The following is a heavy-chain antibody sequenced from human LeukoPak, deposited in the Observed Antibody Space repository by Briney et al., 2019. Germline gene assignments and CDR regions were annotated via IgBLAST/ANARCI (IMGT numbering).Heavy chain of an antibody. J-gene: IGHJ3*02. D-gene: IGHD3-22*01. CDR2: IYYSGST. Sequence: SETLSLTCAVYGASVSGYYWGWIRQPPGKGLEWIGSIYYSGSTYYNPSLKSRVTISVDTSKNQFSLKLSSVTAADTAVYYCARHVVYSGYYLEAFDIWGQGTIVTVSS. CDR1: GASVSGYY. CDR3: ARHVVYSGYYLEAFDI. V-gene: IGHV4-39*01.